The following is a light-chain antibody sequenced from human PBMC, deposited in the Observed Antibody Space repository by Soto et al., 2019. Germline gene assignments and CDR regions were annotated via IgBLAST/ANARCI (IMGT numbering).Light chain of an antibody. Sequence: QSALTQPASVSGSPGQSITISCTGTSGDIGGYNYVSWYQQQPGKAPKLVIFGNRNRPSGVPERFSGSKSGTSASLAITGLQAEDEADYYCQAYDYSLTASVFGGGTKLTVL. CDR1: SGDIGGYNY. CDR3: QAYDYSLTASV. CDR2: GNR. V-gene: IGLV2-14*01. J-gene: IGLJ3*02.